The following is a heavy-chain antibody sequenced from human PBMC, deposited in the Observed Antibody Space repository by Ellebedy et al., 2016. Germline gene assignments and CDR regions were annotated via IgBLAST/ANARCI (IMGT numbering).Heavy chain of an antibody. Sequence: GESLKISXEVSGFDFSDCPMNWVRQAPGKGLEWISYISGIRTNATYYADSVRGRFTISRDNAKNSVYLQMDNLRVDDTALYYCAKDRANWANDYWGQGVVVTVSS. D-gene: IGHD4/OR15-4a*01. V-gene: IGHV3-48*04. CDR1: GFDFSDCP. CDR2: ISGIRTNAT. CDR3: AKDRANWANDY. J-gene: IGHJ4*02.